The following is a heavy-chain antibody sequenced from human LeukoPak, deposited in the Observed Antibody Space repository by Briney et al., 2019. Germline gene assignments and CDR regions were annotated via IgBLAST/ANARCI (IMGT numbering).Heavy chain of an antibody. CDR2: IYYSGST. CDR3: ARPQARFGGYFDL. V-gene: IGHV4-39*07. J-gene: IGHJ2*01. Sequence: SETLSLTCTVSGGSISSSSYYWGWIRQPPGKGLEWIGSIYYSGSTYYNPSLKSRVTISVDTSKNQFSLKLSSVTAADTAVYYCARPQARFGGYFDLWGRGTLVTVSS. D-gene: IGHD3-10*01. CDR1: GGSISSSSYY.